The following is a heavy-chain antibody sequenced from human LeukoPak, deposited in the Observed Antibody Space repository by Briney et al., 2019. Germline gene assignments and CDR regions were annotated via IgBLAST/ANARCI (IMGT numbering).Heavy chain of an antibody. V-gene: IGHV3-48*01. CDR2: ISSSSAI. D-gene: IGHD4-11*01. J-gene: IGHJ4*02. Sequence: GGSLRLSCAASGFTFSSYSMNWVRQAPGKGLEWVSYISSSSAIYYADSVKGRFTISRDNAKNSLYLQMNSLRAEDTAVYYCARSFPTVTTSDYWGQGTLVTVSS. CDR3: ARSFPTVTTSDY. CDR1: GFTFSSYS.